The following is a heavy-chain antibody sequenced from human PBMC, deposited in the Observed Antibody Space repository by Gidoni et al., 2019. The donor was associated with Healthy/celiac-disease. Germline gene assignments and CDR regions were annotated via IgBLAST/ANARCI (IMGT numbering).Heavy chain of an antibody. V-gene: IGHV3-48*03. J-gene: IGHJ4*02. CDR2: ISSSGSTI. CDR1: GFTFSSYE. D-gene: IGHD6-19*01. CDR3: ARELRYSSGWYS. Sequence: EVQLVESGGGLVQPGGSLRLSCAASGFTFSSYEMNWVRQAPGKGLEWVSYISSSGSTIYYADSVKGRFTISRDNAKNSLYLQMNSLRAEDTAVYYCARELRYSSGWYSGGQGTLVTVSS.